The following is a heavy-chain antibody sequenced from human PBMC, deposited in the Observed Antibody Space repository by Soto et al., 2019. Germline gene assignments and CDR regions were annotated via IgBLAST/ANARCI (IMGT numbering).Heavy chain of an antibody. CDR2: IRSKAYGGTT. J-gene: IGHJ4*02. CDR3: TRAVLGSSSWYVDY. Sequence: PGGSLRLYCTASGFTFGDYAMSWFRQAPGKGLEWVGFIRSKAYGGTTEYAASVKGRFTISRDDSKSIAYLQMNSLKTEDTAVYYCTRAVLGSSSWYVDYWGQGTLVTVSS. CDR1: GFTFGDYA. D-gene: IGHD6-13*01. V-gene: IGHV3-49*03.